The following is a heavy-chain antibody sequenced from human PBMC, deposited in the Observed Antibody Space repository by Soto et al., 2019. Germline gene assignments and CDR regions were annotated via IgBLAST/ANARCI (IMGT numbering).Heavy chain of an antibody. J-gene: IGHJ4*02. CDR3: AATTYYYDSSGYYFDY. Sequence: EVQLLESGGGLVQPGGSLRLSCAASGFTFSSYAMSWVRQAPGKGLEWVSAISGSGGSTYYADSVKGRFTISRDNSKNTRYLQMNSLRAEDTAVYYCAATTYYYDSSGYYFDYWGQGTLVTVSS. CDR1: GFTFSSYA. V-gene: IGHV3-23*01. D-gene: IGHD3-22*01. CDR2: ISGSGGST.